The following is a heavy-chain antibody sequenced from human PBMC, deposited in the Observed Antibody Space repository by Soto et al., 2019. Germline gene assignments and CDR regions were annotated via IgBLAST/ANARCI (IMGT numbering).Heavy chain of an antibody. CDR2: ISYDGSNK. D-gene: IGHD3-16*01. V-gene: IGHV3-30*18. Sequence: GGSLRLSCAASGFTFSSYGMHWVRQAPGKGLEWVAVISYDGSNKYYADSVKGRFTISRDNSKNTLYLQMNSLRDEDTAIYYCAKDRSVGGSYFVYWGQRTLVTVSS. J-gene: IGHJ4*02. CDR3: AKDRSVGGSYFVY. CDR1: GFTFSSYG.